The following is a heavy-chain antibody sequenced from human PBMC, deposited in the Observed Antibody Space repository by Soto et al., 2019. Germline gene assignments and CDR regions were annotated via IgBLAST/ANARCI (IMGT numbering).Heavy chain of an antibody. CDR3: ARDHGLAWAVRPANYYYAMDV. V-gene: IGHV1-18*04. D-gene: IGHD6-6*01. CDR2: FSPYSGNT. Sequence: QAQLAQSGPELKSPGASVKVSCKASGYTFTDYAISWVRPAPGQGFQWVGWFSPYSGNTTSAENFFDRVTMTTDTSMKTAYLELRILRSDDTAVYYCARDHGLAWAVRPANYYYAMDVWGQGTTVSVSS. J-gene: IGHJ6*02. CDR1: GYTFTDYA.